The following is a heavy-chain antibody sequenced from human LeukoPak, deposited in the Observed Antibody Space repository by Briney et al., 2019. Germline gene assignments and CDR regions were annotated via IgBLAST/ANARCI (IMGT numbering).Heavy chain of an antibody. D-gene: IGHD3-10*01. CDR1: GGSISSSSYY. V-gene: IGHV4-39*01. J-gene: IGHJ4*02. CDR3: ARYYFSAFDY. CDR2: IYYSGST. Sequence: SETLCLTCTVSGGSISSSSYYWGWIRQPPGKGLEWIGSIYYSGSTYYNPSLKSRVTISVDTSKNQFSLKLSSVTAADTAVYYCARYYFSAFDYWGQGTLVTVSS.